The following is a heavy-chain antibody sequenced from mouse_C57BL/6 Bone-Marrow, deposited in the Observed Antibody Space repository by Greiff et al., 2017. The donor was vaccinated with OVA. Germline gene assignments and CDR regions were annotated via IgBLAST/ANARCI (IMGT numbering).Heavy chain of an antibody. Sequence: EVKVEESGEGLVKPGGSLKLSCAASGFTFSSYAMSWVRQTPEKRLEWVAYISSGGDYIYYADTVKGRFTISRDNARNTLYLQMSSLKSEDTAVYYCTRDGYYAMDYWGQGTSVTVSS. D-gene: IGHD2-3*01. CDR2: ISSGGDYI. J-gene: IGHJ4*01. CDR1: GFTFSSYA. V-gene: IGHV5-9-1*02. CDR3: TRDGYYAMDY.